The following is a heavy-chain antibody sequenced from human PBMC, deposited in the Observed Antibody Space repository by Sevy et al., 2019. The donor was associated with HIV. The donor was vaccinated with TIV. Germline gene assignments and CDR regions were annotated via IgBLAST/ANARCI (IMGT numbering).Heavy chain of an antibody. CDR1: GGSISSGGYY. V-gene: IGHV4-31*03. D-gene: IGHD2-15*01. J-gene: IGHJ3*02. CDR3: ARCPDRDIVVVVAATFDAFDI. Sequence: SETLSLTCTVSGGSISSGGYYWSWICQHPGKGLEWIGYIYYSGSTYYNPSLKSRVTISVDTSKTQFSLKLSSVTAADSAVYYCARCPDRDIVVVVAATFDAFDIWGQGTMVTVSS. CDR2: IYYSGST.